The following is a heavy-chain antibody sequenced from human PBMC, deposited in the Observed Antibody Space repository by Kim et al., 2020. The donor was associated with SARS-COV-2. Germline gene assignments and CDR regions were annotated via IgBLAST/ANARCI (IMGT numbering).Heavy chain of an antibody. V-gene: IGHV3-21*01. J-gene: IGHJ3*02. CDR3: AREEGGSGYDFNAFDI. D-gene: IGHD5-12*01. Sequence: GGSLRLSCAASGFTFSSYSMNWVRQAPGKGLEWVSSISSSSSYIYYADSVKGRFTISRDNAKNSLYLQMNSLRAEDTAVYYCAREEGGSGYDFNAFDIWGQGTMVTVSS. CDR1: GFTFSSYS. CDR2: ISSSSSYI.